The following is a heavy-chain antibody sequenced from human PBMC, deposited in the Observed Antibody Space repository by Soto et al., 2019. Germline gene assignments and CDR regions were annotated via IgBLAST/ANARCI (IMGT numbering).Heavy chain of an antibody. CDR3: ATATYDYGDYPIDY. CDR1: GFSVSSND. Sequence: GGSQRLSYTASGFSVSSNDMTWVRQAPGEGLEWXSVFXXXGXTXXXDXXXXRFTISRDNSKNTLFLQMNSLTAEDTPVYYCATATYDYGDYPIDYWGRGTLVTVSS. V-gene: IGHV3-53*01. CDR2: FXXXGXT. D-gene: IGHD4-17*01. J-gene: IGHJ4*02.